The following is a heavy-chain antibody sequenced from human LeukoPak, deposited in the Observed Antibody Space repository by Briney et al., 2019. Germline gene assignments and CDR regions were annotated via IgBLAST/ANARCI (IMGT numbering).Heavy chain of an antibody. CDR1: GFTFRSFW. V-gene: IGHV3-7*03. D-gene: IGHD4-17*01. Sequence: NPGGSLRLSCTASGFTFRSFWMSWVRQAPGKRLEWVANIKQNGAEEYYMDSVKGRFTISRDNGKNSLYLQMNSLRVEDTAMYYCARYTAVSSPGAFDMWGQGTMVTVSS. J-gene: IGHJ3*02. CDR2: IKQNGAEE. CDR3: ARYTAVSSPGAFDM.